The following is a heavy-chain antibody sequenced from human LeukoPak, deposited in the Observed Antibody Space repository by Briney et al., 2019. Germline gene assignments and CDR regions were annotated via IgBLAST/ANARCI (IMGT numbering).Heavy chain of an antibody. CDR3: VRNVRSTDY. CDR1: GFTFSRHT. V-gene: IGHV3-64D*09. Sequence: PGGSLRLSCSASGFTFSRHTLHWVRQAPGKGLEDVSGITGSGDNTFYADSVKGRFTIVRDNSKNTLYLQMSSLRAEDTGVYYCVRNVRSTDYWGQGTLVTVSS. CDR2: ITGSGDNT. D-gene: IGHD2-2*01. J-gene: IGHJ4*02.